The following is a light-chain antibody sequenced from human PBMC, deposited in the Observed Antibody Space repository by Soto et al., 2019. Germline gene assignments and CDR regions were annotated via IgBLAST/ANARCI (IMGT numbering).Light chain of an antibody. CDR2: DVS. CDR1: SSDVGGYNR. V-gene: IGLV2-18*02. Sequence: QSALTQPPSVSGSPGQSVAISCTGTSSDVGGYNRVSWYQQPPGKAPKLLIYDVSNRPSGGSTRFSGSKSGNTASLTISGLQAEDEADYYCTSYASCSAYVFGPGTKVTVL. CDR3: TSYASCSAYV. J-gene: IGLJ1*01.